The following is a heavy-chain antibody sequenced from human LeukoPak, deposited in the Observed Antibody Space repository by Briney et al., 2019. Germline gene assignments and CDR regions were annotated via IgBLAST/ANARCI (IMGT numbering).Heavy chain of an antibody. CDR3: ARVIDYGALDACDI. CDR1: GFSFHSYA. Sequence: GGSLRLSCVASGFSFHSYAMTWVRQAPGKGLEWVSGISGSAVSTHYAGSVKGRFTISRDNSKSTLYAQMNSLRAEDTAVYFCARVIDYGALDACDIWGQGAMVTVSS. D-gene: IGHD4-17*01. J-gene: IGHJ3*02. V-gene: IGHV3-23*01. CDR2: ISGSAVST.